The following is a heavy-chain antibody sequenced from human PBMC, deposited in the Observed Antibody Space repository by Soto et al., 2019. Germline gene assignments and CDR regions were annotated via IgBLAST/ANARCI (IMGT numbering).Heavy chain of an antibody. V-gene: IGHV3-23*01. J-gene: IGHJ4*02. CDR1: GFTFSSYG. Sequence: EVHLLESGGGLVQPGGSLRLSCAASGFTFSSYGMSWVRQAPGKGLEWLSGVTGSGSSTYYADSVTGRFTISRDNSKNTLYLQMSSLRAEDTAVYYCANVDGSGTYNVSPFDYWGQGTLVTLAS. D-gene: IGHD3-10*01. CDR3: ANVDGSGTYNVSPFDY. CDR2: VTGSGSST.